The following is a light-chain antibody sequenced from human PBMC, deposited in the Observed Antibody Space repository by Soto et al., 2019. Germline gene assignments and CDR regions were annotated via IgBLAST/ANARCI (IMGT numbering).Light chain of an antibody. CDR1: SSDVGGYNY. CDR3: SSYTSSRGV. J-gene: IGLJ2*01. V-gene: IGLV2-14*01. CDR2: DVS. Sequence: HSVLTQPASVSGSPGQSITISCTGTSSDVGGYNYVSWYQQHPGKAPKLMIYDVSNRPSGVSNRFSGSKSGNTASLTISGLQAEDEADYYCSSYTSSRGVFGGGTKVTVL.